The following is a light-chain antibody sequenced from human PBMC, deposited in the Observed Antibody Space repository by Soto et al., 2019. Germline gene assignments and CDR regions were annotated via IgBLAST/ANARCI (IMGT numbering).Light chain of an antibody. V-gene: IGKV1-5*03. CDR1: QSISIW. CDR3: QQIESPPAT. Sequence: DSQVTKSPSTLSASLADRVPITDRASQSISIWLAWYQQKPGKAPMILIYKASSSESGVPSRFSGSGSGTEFTLTISSLQPEDFATYYCQQIESPPATFGEGTKVDIK. CDR2: KAS. J-gene: IGKJ4*01.